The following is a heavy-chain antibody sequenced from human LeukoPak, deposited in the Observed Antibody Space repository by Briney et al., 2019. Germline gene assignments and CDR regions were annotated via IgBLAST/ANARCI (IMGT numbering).Heavy chain of an antibody. CDR3: ARFALGGIAAAGHDY. CDR1: GGSISSYY. D-gene: IGHD6-13*01. CDR2: IYYSGST. Sequence: SETLSLTCTVSGGSISSYYWSWIRQPPGKGLEWIGYIYYSGSTNYNPSLKSRVTISVDTSKNQFSLKLSSVTAADTAVYYCARFALGGIAAAGHDYWGQGTLVTVSS. J-gene: IGHJ4*02. V-gene: IGHV4-59*08.